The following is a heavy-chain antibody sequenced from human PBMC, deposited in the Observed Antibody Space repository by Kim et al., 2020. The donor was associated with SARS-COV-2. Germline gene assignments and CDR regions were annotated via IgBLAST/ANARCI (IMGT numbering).Heavy chain of an antibody. V-gene: IGHV3-23*01. Sequence: GGSLRLSCAASGFTFSDYAMSWVRQAPGKGLEWVSAISGSGGSTYYADSVKGRFTFSRDNSKNMLYLQMNSLRAEDTAVYYCAKDRVRGSYWVNFDYWGQGTLVTVSS. D-gene: IGHD1-26*01. CDR2: ISGSGGST. CDR3: AKDRVRGSYWVNFDY. CDR1: GFTFSDYA. J-gene: IGHJ4*02.